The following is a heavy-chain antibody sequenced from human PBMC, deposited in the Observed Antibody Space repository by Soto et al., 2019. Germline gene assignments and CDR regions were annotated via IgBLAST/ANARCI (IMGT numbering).Heavy chain of an antibody. CDR3: ARQKGVAARPLYFDY. CDR1: GGSISSSSYY. Sequence: PSETLSLTCTVSGGSISSSSYYWGWIRQPPGKGLEWIGSIYYSGSTYYNPSLKSRVTISVDTSKNQFSLKLSSVTAADTAVYYCARQKGVAARPLYFDYWGQGTLVTVSS. J-gene: IGHJ4*02. V-gene: IGHV4-39*01. CDR2: IYYSGST. D-gene: IGHD6-6*01.